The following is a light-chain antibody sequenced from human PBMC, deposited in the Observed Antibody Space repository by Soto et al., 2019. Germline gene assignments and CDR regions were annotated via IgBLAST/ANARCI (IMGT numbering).Light chain of an antibody. CDR2: AAS. CDR3: QQLNSYPLT. J-gene: IGKJ4*01. CDR1: QGISSY. V-gene: IGKV1-9*01. Sequence: IQLTQSPSSLSASVGDRVTITCVASQGISSYLAWYQQKPGKAPKLLIYAASTLQSGVPSRFSGSGSGTGFTLTISSLQPEDFETYYCQQLNSYPLTFGGGTMVDIK.